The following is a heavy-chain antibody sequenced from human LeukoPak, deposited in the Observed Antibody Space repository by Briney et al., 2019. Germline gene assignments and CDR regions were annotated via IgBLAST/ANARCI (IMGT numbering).Heavy chain of an antibody. Sequence: SEALSLTCTVPGGSKSSYYWSWVRQPPGKGLEWIGEVNLQGSTNYNPSLMGRVAISVDMSENHISLQSPSVTAADTAVYYCAREGGPYRPLDYSGQGTLVTVSS. CDR2: VNLQGST. J-gene: IGHJ4*02. CDR3: AREGGPYRPLDY. V-gene: IGHV4-34*01. CDR1: GGSKSSYY.